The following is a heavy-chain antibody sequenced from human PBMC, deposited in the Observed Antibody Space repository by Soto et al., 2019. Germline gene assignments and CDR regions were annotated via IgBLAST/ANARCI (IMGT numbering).Heavy chain of an antibody. CDR2: ISGSGDFT. Sequence: EVQMLESGGGLVQHGGSLRLSCAASGFTLSSYALSWVRQAPGKGLEWVSGISGSGDFTFDADSVRGRFTISRDNSMNTLYLQMNSLRVEDTAVYYCARGPTIFGVGVDAFDIWGQGTMATVSS. CDR3: ARGPTIFGVGVDAFDI. J-gene: IGHJ3*02. CDR1: GFTLSSYA. V-gene: IGHV3-23*01. D-gene: IGHD3-3*01.